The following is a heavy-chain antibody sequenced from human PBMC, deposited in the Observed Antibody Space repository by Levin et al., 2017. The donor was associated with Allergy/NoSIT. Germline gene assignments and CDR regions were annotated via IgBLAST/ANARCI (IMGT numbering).Heavy chain of an antibody. J-gene: IGHJ6*02. CDR2: IDWDDDK. CDR3: ARIQVRGVGRYYYYGMDV. V-gene: IGHV2-70*11. D-gene: IGHD3-10*01. Sequence: SGPTLVKPTQTLTLTCTFSGFSLSTSGMCVSWIRQPPGKALEWLARIDWDDDKYYSTSLKTRLTISKDTSKNQVVLTMTNMDPVDTATYYCARIQVRGVGRYYYYGMDVWGQGTTVTVSS. CDR1: GFSLSTSGMC.